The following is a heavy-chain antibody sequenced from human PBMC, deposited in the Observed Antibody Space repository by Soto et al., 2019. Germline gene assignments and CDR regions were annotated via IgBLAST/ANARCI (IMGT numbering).Heavy chain of an antibody. J-gene: IGHJ5*02. V-gene: IGHV1-3*04. CDR2: IHTGNGNT. Sequence: ASVKVSCKASGYTFTSYAIHWVRQAPGQRLEWMGWIHTGNGNTRYSQKFQGRVTITRDTSASTAYMELSSLRSEDTAMYYCARDLGMFSTGWYYWLEPWGQGTLVTVSS. CDR1: GYTFTSYA. CDR3: ARDLGMFSTGWYYWLEP. D-gene: IGHD6-19*01.